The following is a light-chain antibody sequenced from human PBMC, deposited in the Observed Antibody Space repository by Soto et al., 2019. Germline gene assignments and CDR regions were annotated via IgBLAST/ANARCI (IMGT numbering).Light chain of an antibody. CDR2: AAS. Sequence: DIQMTQSPSTLSASVGDTVTVTCRASQSVSGWLAWYQQKPGEAPKLLIYAASTLQSGVPSRFSGSGSGTEFTLTISSLQPEDFATYYCQQLNSYLTWTFGQGTKVDIK. CDR1: QSVSGW. V-gene: IGKV1-5*01. CDR3: QQLNSYLTWT. J-gene: IGKJ1*01.